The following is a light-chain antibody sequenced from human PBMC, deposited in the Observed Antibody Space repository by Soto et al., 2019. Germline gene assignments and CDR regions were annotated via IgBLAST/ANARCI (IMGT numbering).Light chain of an antibody. Sequence: EIVMTQSPLSLPVTPGEPASISCRSSQSLLHSNGYDSLVWYLQKPGQSPQLLIYLGSNRASGVPARFSGSGSGTDFTLKISRVEADDVGVYYCMQALQSPPTFGQGTKVEIK. J-gene: IGKJ1*01. CDR1: QSLLHSNGYDS. V-gene: IGKV2-28*01. CDR2: LGS. CDR3: MQALQSPPT.